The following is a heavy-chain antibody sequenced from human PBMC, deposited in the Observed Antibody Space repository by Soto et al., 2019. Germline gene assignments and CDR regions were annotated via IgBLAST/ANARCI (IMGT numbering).Heavy chain of an antibody. CDR1: GYTFTTFG. CDR2: ISTYNGNT. J-gene: IGHJ4*02. D-gene: IGHD3-10*01. CDR3: ARRGVIQGFDY. Sequence: VASVKVSCKASGYTFTTFGISWVRQAPGQGLEWMGWISTYNGNTKYSQKFQGRVTITRDTSPSTAYMELSSLRSEDTAVYYCARRGVIQGFDYWGQGTLVTVSS. V-gene: IGHV1-18*01.